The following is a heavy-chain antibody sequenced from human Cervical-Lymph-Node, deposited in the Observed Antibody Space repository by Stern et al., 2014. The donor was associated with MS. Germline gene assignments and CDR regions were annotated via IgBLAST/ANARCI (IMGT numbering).Heavy chain of an antibody. Sequence: QVQLVESGAEVKKPGASVKVSCKASGYTFTSYGISWVRQAPGQGLEWMGWISAYNGNTNYAQKLQGRVTMTPDTSTSTAYMELRSLRSDDTAVYYCARILIVVVTATDYGMDVWGQGTTVTVSS. CDR2: ISAYNGNT. CDR1: GYTFTSYG. CDR3: ARILIVVVTATDYGMDV. J-gene: IGHJ6*02. V-gene: IGHV1-18*01. D-gene: IGHD2-21*02.